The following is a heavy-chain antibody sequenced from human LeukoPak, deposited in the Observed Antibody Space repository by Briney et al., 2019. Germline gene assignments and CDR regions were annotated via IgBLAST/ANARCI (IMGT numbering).Heavy chain of an antibody. CDR1: GFTFSSYS. D-gene: IGHD2-15*01. CDR2: TTSRSTYI. Sequence: GGSLRLSCAAPGFTFSSYSMNWVRQAPGMDLECLLSTTSRSTYIYYADAVKGRFTISRDNAKNSLYLQMNSLRAEDTAVYYCARVPHDIVVVVAATPDYWGQGTLVTVSS. J-gene: IGHJ4*02. CDR3: ARVPHDIVVVVAATPDY. V-gene: IGHV3-21*01.